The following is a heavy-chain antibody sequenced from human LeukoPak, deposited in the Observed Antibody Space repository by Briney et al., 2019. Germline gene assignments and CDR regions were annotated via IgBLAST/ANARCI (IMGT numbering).Heavy chain of an antibody. CDR3: AKWGVAAAVDYYYYYGMDV. CDR2: ISVSGGST. V-gene: IGHV3-23*01. D-gene: IGHD6-13*01. J-gene: IGHJ6*02. CDR1: GFTFSSYA. Sequence: GGSLRLSCAASGFTFSSYAMSWVRQAPGKGLEWVSAISVSGGSTYYADSVKGRFTISRDNYKNTLYLQMNSLRAEDTAVYYCAKWGVAAAVDYYYYYGMDVWGQGTTVTVSS.